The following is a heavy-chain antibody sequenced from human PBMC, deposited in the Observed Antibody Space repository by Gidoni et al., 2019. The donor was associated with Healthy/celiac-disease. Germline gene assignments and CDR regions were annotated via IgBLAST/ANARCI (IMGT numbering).Heavy chain of an antibody. CDR3: AKAYSSSWDFDY. D-gene: IGHD6-13*01. CDR2: ISWNSGSI. V-gene: IGHV3-9*01. J-gene: IGHJ4*02. Sequence: GGGLVQPGRSLRLSCAASGFTFDAYAMHWVRQAPGKGLEWVSGISWNSGSIGYAYSVKGRFTISRDNAKNSLYLQMNSLRAEDTALYYCAKAYSSSWDFDYWGQGTLVTVSS. CDR1: GFTFDAYA.